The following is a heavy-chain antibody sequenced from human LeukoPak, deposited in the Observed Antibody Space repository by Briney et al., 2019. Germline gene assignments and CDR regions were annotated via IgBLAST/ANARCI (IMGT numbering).Heavy chain of an antibody. CDR2: INHSGST. CDR1: GGSFSGYY. J-gene: IGHJ4*02. CDR3: ASLLNVAGYSGYDSDY. D-gene: IGHD5-12*01. Sequence: SETLSLTCAVYGGSFSGYYWSWIRQPPGKGLEWIGEINHSGSTNYNPSLKSRVTISVDTSKNQYSLKLSCVTAADTAVYYCASLLNVAGYSGYDSDYWGQGTLVTVSS. V-gene: IGHV4-34*01.